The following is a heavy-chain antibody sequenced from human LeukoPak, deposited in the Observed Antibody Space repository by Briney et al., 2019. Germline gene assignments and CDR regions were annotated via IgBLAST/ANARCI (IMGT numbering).Heavy chain of an antibody. D-gene: IGHD6-19*01. J-gene: IGHJ4*02. CDR3: AKDHPSSGWPTFEY. CDR1: GFTVSRYA. Sequence: GGSLRLSCRASGFTVSRYAMSWVRQVPGKELEWVSSITNNNGKTYYTDSVKGRFTISRDESENTVFLQMNSLRVEDTAIYYCAKDHPSSGWPTFEYWGRGTLVTVSP. V-gene: IGHV3-23*01. CDR2: ITNNNGKT.